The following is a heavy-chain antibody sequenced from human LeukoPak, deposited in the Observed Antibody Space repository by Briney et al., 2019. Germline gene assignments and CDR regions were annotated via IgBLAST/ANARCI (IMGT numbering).Heavy chain of an antibody. CDR2: IYSGGST. V-gene: IGHV3-66*01. CDR1: GFTVSSNY. CDR3: ARENSGSYFDY. J-gene: IGHJ4*02. D-gene: IGHD1-26*01. Sequence: GGSLRLSCAASGFTVSSNYMSWVRQAPGKGLEWVSVIYSGGSTYYANSVKGRFTISRDNSKNTLYLQMNSLRAEDTAVYYCARENSGSYFDYWGQGTLVTVSS.